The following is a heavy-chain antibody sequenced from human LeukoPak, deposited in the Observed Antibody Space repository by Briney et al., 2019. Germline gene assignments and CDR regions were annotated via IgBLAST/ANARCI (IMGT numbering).Heavy chain of an antibody. Sequence: GWSLRLCCAASGFIFSNHWMHWVRKARGKGLVLVSRINDDGSITDYVASVEGRFTISRDNAKNSVDLQMNSLRVENTAVYYCARVAAAGTGIVVNFYYSMDIWGKGTTVTISS. CDR1: GFIFSNHW. J-gene: IGHJ6*03. D-gene: IGHD6-13*01. CDR3: ARVAAAGTGIVVNFYYSMDI. CDR2: INDDGSIT. V-gene: IGHV3-74*01.